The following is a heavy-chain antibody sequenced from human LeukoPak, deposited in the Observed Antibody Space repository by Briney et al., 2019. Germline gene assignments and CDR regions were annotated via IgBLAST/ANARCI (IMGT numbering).Heavy chain of an antibody. Sequence: GGSLRLSCAASGFTFSSYEMNWVRQAPGKGPEWVSYISSSGTTIYYADSVKGRFTISRDNAKNSLYLQMNSLRAEDTAIYYCAREDYDISTGYYTYYFDYWGQGTLVTVSS. V-gene: IGHV3-48*03. CDR2: ISSSGTTI. CDR3: AREDYDISTGYYTYYFDY. J-gene: IGHJ4*02. D-gene: IGHD3-9*01. CDR1: GFTFSSYE.